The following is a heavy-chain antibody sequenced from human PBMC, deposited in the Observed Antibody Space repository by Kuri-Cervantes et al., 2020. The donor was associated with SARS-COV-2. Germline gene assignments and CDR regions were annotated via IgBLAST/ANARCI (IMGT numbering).Heavy chain of an antibody. Sequence: SETLSLTCTVSGGSISSYYWSWIRQPPGKGLEWIGYIYYSGSTNYNPFLKSRVTISVDTSKNQFSLKLSSVTAAGTAVYYCARDRLQPTWGSSFWYFDLWGRGTLVTVSS. CDR2: IYYSGST. V-gene: IGHV4-59*01. D-gene: IGHD7-27*01. CDR3: ARDRLQPTWGSSFWYFDL. CDR1: GGSISSYY. J-gene: IGHJ2*01.